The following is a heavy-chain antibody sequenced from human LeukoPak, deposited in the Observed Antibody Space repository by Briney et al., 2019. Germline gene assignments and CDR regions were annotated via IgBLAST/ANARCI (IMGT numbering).Heavy chain of an antibody. CDR3: AREITSFLEWLYEFQH. D-gene: IGHD3-3*01. CDR1: GFTFSSYA. Sequence: PGGSLRLSCAASGFTFSSYAMHWVRQAPGKGLEWVAVISYDGSNKYYADSVKGRFTISRDNSKNTLYLQMNSLRAEDTAVYYCAREITSFLEWLYEFQHWGQGTLVTVSS. CDR2: ISYDGSNK. V-gene: IGHV3-30-3*01. J-gene: IGHJ1*01.